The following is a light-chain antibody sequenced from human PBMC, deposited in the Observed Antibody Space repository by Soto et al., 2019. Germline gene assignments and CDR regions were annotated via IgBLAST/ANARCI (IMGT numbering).Light chain of an antibody. V-gene: IGKV1-33*01. CDR2: DTS. CDR3: QQYDKLVS. CDR1: QDISNY. J-gene: IGKJ2*01. Sequence: DTQMTQSPSSLSASVGDTVTITCQASQDISNYLNWYQLKPGKAPKLLIYDTSELDTGVPSRFSGSGSGTDFIFTISSLQPEDAATYYCQQYDKLVSFGQGTNLEIK.